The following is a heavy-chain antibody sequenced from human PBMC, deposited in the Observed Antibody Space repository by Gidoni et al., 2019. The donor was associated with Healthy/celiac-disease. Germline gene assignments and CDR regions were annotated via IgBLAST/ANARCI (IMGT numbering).Heavy chain of an antibody. J-gene: IGHJ4*02. CDR1: GFTFHRYA. CDR3: AKSIAVAGTGDY. Sequence: EVQLLESVGGLVQPGGSLGLTCAASGFTFHRYALSWVRQAPGKGLEWVSAISGSGSSTYYADSVKVRFTISRDNSKNTLYLQMNSLRAEDTAVYYCAKSIAVAGTGDYWGQGTLVTVSS. D-gene: IGHD6-19*01. CDR2: ISGSGSST. V-gene: IGHV3-23*01.